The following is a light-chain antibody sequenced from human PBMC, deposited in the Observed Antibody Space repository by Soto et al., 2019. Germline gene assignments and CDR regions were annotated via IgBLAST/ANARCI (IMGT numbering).Light chain of an antibody. Sequence: QSVLTQSPSASASLGASVKLTCTLSRVHSSYAIAWHQQQPEKGPRYLMKLNSDGSHSKGDGIPDRFSGSSSGAERYLTISSLQSEDEADYYCQTWGTGIQVFGGGTKLTVL. CDR2: LNSDGSH. V-gene: IGLV4-69*01. CDR3: QTWGTGIQV. CDR1: RVHSSYA. J-gene: IGLJ3*02.